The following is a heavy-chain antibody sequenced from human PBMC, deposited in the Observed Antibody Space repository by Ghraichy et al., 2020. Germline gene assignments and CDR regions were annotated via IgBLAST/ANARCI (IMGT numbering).Heavy chain of an antibody. CDR1: GGTFSSYA. D-gene: IGHD5-12*01. CDR2: IIPIFGTA. CDR3: ARVQRGYSGYLGGRASFDY. J-gene: IGHJ4*02. V-gene: IGHV1-69*13. Sequence: SVKVSCKASGGTFSSYAISWVRQAPGQGLEWMGGIIPIFGTANYAQKFQGRVTITADESTSTAYMELSSLRSEDTAVYYCARVQRGYSGYLGGRASFDYWGQGTLVTVSS.